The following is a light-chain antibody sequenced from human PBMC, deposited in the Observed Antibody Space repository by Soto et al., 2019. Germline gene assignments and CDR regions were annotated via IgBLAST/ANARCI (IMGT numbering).Light chain of an antibody. Sequence: QPVLTQSPSASASLGASVKLTCTLSSGHSSYAIAWHQQQPEKGPRYLMNLNIDGSHSKGDGIPDRFSGSSSGAERYLTISSLQSEEEDDYYCQTWGTGIVVFGGGTKLTVL. J-gene: IGLJ2*01. CDR1: SGHSSYA. CDR2: LNIDGSH. CDR3: QTWGTGIVV. V-gene: IGLV4-69*01.